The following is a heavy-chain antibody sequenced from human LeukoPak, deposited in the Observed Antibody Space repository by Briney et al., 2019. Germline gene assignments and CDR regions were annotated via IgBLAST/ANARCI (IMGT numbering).Heavy chain of an antibody. V-gene: IGHV3-66*01. Sequence: GGSLRLSCAASGFTVSSNYMSWVRQAPGKGLEWVSVIYSGGSTYYADSVKGRFTISRDNSKDTLYLQMNSLRAEDTAVYYCARKSTRDAFDIWGQGTMVTVSS. CDR3: ARKSTRDAFDI. CDR2: IYSGGST. D-gene: IGHD2-2*01. CDR1: GFTVSSNY. J-gene: IGHJ3*02.